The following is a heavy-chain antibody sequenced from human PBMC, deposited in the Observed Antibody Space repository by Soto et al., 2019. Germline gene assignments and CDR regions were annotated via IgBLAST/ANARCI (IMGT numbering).Heavy chain of an antibody. CDR3: TRQAGTAIPIGALEI. D-gene: IGHD5-18*01. CDR2: IRSKANSYAT. V-gene: IGHV3-73*01. CDR1: GFTFSGSA. Sequence: GGSLRLSCAASGFTFSGSAMHWVRQASGKGLEWVGRIRSKANSYATAYAASVKGRFTISRDDSKNTAYLQMNSLKTEDTAVYYCTRQAGTAIPIGALEIWGQGTMVTVS. J-gene: IGHJ3*02.